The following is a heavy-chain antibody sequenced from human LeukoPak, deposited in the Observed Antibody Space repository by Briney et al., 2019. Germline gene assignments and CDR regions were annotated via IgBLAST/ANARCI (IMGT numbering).Heavy chain of an antibody. J-gene: IGHJ4*02. D-gene: IGHD3-3*01. CDR2: IYPGGSDL. V-gene: IGHV5-51*01. Sequence: GESLKISCKASGYSFTNYWIVWVRQRPGKGLEYMGFIYPGGSDLRYSPSFQGQVTISVDKSITTAYLQWSSLKASDTAIYYCARQNDFRLDYWGQGTLVTVSS. CDR3: ARQNDFRLDY. CDR1: GYSFTNYW.